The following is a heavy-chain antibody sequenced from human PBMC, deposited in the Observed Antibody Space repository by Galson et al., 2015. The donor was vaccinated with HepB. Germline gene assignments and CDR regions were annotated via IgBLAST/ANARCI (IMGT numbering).Heavy chain of an antibody. CDR3: ARACLGGANSLDH. CDR2: INFNTGNP. J-gene: IGHJ5*02. D-gene: IGHD2/OR15-2a*01. Sequence: SVKVSCKAFGYTFTNYAMHWVRQAPGQGLEWMGWINFNTGNPMSAQGFTGRFVFSLDTSVSTAYLQITSLKAEDTAVYFCARACLGGANSLDHWGQGTLVTVSS. CDR1: GYTFTNYA. V-gene: IGHV7-4-1*02.